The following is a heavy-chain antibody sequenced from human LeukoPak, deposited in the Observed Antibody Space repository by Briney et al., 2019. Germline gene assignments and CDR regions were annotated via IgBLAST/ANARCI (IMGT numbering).Heavy chain of an antibody. CDR3: ARLRGAMTPVTSDFDY. D-gene: IGHD4-17*01. V-gene: IGHV4-39*01. J-gene: IGHJ4*02. CDR1: GGSISGSSYY. Sequence: PSETLSLTCTVSGGSISGSSYYWAWIRQPPGKGLERIASGFYSGSAYYNPSLKSRLTIFVDTSKNQFSLDLSSVTAADTAVYYCARLRGAMTPVTSDFDYWGQGILVTVSS. CDR2: GFYSGSA.